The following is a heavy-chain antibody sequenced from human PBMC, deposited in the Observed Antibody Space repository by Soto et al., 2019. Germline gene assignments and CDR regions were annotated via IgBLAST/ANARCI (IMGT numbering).Heavy chain of an antibody. J-gene: IGHJ4*02. Sequence: GASVKVSCKASGYTFTSYYMHWVRQAPGQGLEWMGIINPSGGNTSYAQKFQGRVTMTEDTSTSTAYMELSSLRSEDTAVYYCATLSWGELSLFGYASPPPRFFDYWGQGTLVTVSS. CDR2: INPSGGNT. CDR3: ATLSWGELSLFGYASPPPRFFDY. D-gene: IGHD3-16*02. V-gene: IGHV1-46*01. CDR1: GYTFTSYY.